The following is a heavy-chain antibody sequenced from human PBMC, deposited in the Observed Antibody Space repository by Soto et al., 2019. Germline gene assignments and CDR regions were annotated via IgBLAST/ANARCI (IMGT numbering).Heavy chain of an antibody. Sequence: QLQLQESGPGLVKPSETLSLTCTVSGDSVTISDYYWGWIRQPPRKGLEWIGSIHYSGSTYYNPSLKSRVTISGDTSKEPFSLQLTSVTAADAAVYYCATRDSGGDHAEYWGQGTLVSVS. CDR2: IHYSGST. V-gene: IGHV4-39*01. CDR1: GDSVTISDYY. CDR3: ATRDSGGDHAEY. J-gene: IGHJ4*02. D-gene: IGHD2-21*01.